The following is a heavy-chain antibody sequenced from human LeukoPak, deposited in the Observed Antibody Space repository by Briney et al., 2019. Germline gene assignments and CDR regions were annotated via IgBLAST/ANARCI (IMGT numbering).Heavy chain of an antibody. V-gene: IGHV3-53*01. CDR1: GFSVSSDY. CDR3: ARDPIVVVPAAIQRFDY. Sequence: GGSLRLSCAASGFSVSSDYMSWVRQAPGKGLEWVSAIYRGGGTYYADSVKGRFTISRDNAKNSLYLQMNSLRAEDTAVYYCARDPIVVVPAAIQRFDYWGQGTLVTVSS. J-gene: IGHJ4*02. D-gene: IGHD2-2*02. CDR2: IYRGGGT.